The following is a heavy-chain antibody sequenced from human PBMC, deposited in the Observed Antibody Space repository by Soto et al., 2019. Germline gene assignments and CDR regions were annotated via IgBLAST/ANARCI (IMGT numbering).Heavy chain of an antibody. CDR3: ARQGGYSREGESDS. V-gene: IGHV3-48*03. D-gene: IGHD5-12*01. J-gene: IGHJ4*02. Sequence: GWSLRLSFFASGFIFMPYEINCVRQAPGQGLEWIAYISSSGDSRSYADSVKGRFTVSRDNAQDSVYLQMNSLKAEDTGVYYFARQGGYSREGESDSWGQGPPVNVSS. CDR1: GFIFMPYE. CDR2: ISSSGDSR.